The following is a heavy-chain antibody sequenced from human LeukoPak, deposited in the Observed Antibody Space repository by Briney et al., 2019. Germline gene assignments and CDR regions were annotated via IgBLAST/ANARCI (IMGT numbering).Heavy chain of an antibody. Sequence: GGSLRLSCAASGFTVSSNYMSWVRQAPGKGLEWVSVIYSGGSTYYADSVKGRFTISRDNSKNTLYLQMNSLRAEDTAVYYCARDSVGGGYYYDDSYWGQGTLVTVSS. D-gene: IGHD3-22*01. V-gene: IGHV3-66*01. CDR1: GFTVSSNY. J-gene: IGHJ4*02. CDR3: ARDSVGGGYYYDDSY. CDR2: IYSGGST.